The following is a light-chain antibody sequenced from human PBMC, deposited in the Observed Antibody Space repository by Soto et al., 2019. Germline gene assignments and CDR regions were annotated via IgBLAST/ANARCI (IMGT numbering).Light chain of an antibody. V-gene: IGKV3D-20*01. CDR3: QQFITSPGT. J-gene: IGKJ2*02. Sequence: EIVLTQSPDSLSLSPGETATLSCEASETMSGTFLAWYQQRPGLAPRLLIYDASSRATGIPDRFSGSASGRPFSLTIGRLEPEDSAVYYCQQFITSPGTFGQGTKLEIK. CDR2: DAS. CDR1: ETMSGTF.